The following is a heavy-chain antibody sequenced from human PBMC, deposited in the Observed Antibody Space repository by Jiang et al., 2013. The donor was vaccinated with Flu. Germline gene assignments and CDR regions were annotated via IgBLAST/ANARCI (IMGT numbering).Heavy chain of an antibody. CDR3: ARDRRATVTTYYYYGMDV. Sequence: VQLLESGGGLVQPGGSLRLSCAASGFTFSSYAMHWVRQAPGKGLEWVAVISYDGSNKYYADSVKGRFTISRDNSKNTLYLQMNSLRAEDTAVYYCARDRRATVTTYYYYGMDVWGQGTTVTVSS. CDR2: ISYDGSNK. D-gene: IGHD4-17*01. J-gene: IGHJ6*02. CDR1: GFTFSSYA. V-gene: IGHV3-30-3*01.